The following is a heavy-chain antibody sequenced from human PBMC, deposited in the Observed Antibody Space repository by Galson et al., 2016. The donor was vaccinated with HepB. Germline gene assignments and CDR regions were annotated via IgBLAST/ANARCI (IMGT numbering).Heavy chain of an antibody. CDR3: ARHGRLIPKYNWFDP. D-gene: IGHD3-16*01. V-gene: IGHV4-39*01. CDR2: IYQSGSA. Sequence: SETLSLTCTVSVGSIRDSPYYWGWIRQPPGKGLEWIGSIYQSGSANYNPSLNGRVTISVDTSKNQFSLRLFSVTASDTAVYYCARHGRLIPKYNWFDPWGQGTLVIVSS. J-gene: IGHJ5*02. CDR1: VGSIRDSPYY.